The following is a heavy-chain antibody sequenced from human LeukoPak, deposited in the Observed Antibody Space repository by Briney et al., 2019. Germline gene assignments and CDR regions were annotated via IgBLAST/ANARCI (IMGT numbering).Heavy chain of an antibody. D-gene: IGHD1-26*01. J-gene: IGHJ4*02. CDR2: INHSGST. CDR1: GGPFSGYY. V-gene: IGHV4-34*01. Sequence: SETLSLTCAVYGGPFSGYYWSWIRQPPGKGLEWIGEINHSGSTNYNPSLKSRVTISVDTSKNQFSLKLSSVTAADTAVYYCAREGSYYDYFDYWGQGTLVTVSS. CDR3: AREGSYYDYFDY.